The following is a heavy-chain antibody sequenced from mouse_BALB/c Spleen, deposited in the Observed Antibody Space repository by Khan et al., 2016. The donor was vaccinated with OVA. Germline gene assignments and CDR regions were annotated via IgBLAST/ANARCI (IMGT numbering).Heavy chain of an antibody. CDR1: GYTFTSYT. Sequence: QVQLKQSGAELARPGASVKMSCKASGYTFTSYTIHWIKQRPGQGLEWIGYINPSNGYNNYNQKFKDKATLTADKSSTTAYMQLSILTSEDSAVYYCVRGGAYYRNDGCFAYWGQGTLVTVSA. D-gene: IGHD2-14*01. V-gene: IGHV1-4*01. CDR3: VRGGAYYRNDGCFAY. CDR2: INPSNGYN. J-gene: IGHJ3*01.